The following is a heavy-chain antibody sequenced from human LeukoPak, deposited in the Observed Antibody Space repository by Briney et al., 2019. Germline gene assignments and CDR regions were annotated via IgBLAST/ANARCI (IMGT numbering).Heavy chain of an antibody. CDR1: GFTFGDSA. CDR3: TSPAHNFDIWSGYYSL. CDR2: IRSKTKSAET. D-gene: IGHD3-3*01. V-gene: IGHV3-73*01. J-gene: IGHJ4*01. Sequence: PGGSLRFSCSVSGFTFGDSAIPWVRHAAGKGLEWVGRIRSKTKSAETAYAASVKGRFTISRDDSKDTAYLQMNSLKPEDTAVYYCTSPAHNFDIWSGYYSLWGRGTQVTVSS.